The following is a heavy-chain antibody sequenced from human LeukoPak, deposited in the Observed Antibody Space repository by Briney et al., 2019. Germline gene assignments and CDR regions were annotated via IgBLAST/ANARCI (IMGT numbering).Heavy chain of an antibody. CDR2: IYGGANT. CDR1: GFTVSSNY. J-gene: IGHJ4*02. Sequence: GGSLRLSCAAPGFTVSSNYMTWVRQAPGKGLEWVSLIYGGANTYYADSVKGRFTISRDNSKNTLYLQMNSLRAEDTAVYYCARGPQGGYIFFDYWGQGTLVSVSS. D-gene: IGHD5-12*01. CDR3: ARGPQGGYIFFDY. V-gene: IGHV3-66*01.